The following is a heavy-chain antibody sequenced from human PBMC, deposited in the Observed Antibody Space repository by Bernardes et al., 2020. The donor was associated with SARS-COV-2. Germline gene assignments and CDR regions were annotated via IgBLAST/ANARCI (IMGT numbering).Heavy chain of an antibody. Sequence: LSLTCTVSGGSISSYYWSWIRQPPGKGLEWIGYIYYSGSTAYNPSLESRVTISVDTSKNLFSLKVTPVTAADTAVYYCARGGSPRWGSTSCYSCDSGYWFHPWGQGTLVNVSS. V-gene: IGHV4-59*12. CDR2: IYYSGST. J-gene: IGHJ5*02. CDR3: ARGGSPRWGSTSCYSCDSGYWFHP. D-gene: IGHD2-2*01. CDR1: GGSISSYY.